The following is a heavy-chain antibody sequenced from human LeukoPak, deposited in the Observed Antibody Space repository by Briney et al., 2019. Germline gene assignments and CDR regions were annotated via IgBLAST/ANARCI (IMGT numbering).Heavy chain of an antibody. Sequence: SQTLSLTCTVSGGSISSGGYYWSWIRQHPGKGLEWIGYIYYSGSTYYNPSLKSRVTISVDTSKNQFPLKLSSVTAADTAVYYCARGKIALCFDYWGQGTLVTVSS. V-gene: IGHV4-31*03. J-gene: IGHJ4*02. CDR3: ARGKIALCFDY. CDR2: IYYSGST. D-gene: IGHD2-2*01. CDR1: GGSISSGGYY.